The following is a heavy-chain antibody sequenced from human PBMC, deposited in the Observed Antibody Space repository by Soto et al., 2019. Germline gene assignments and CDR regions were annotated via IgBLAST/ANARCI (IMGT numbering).Heavy chain of an antibody. CDR2: ITGRGDST. CDR3: ARGRYCLTGRCFPNWFDS. D-gene: IGHD7-27*01. Sequence: GGSLRLSCAASGFPFSDHAMHWVRQTPGKGLEWVSAITGRGDSTYYADSVKGRFTISRDNSKSTLYLQMMSLTAADTAVYFCARGRYCLTGRCFPNWFDSWGQGALVTVSS. V-gene: IGHV3-23*01. CDR1: GFPFSDHA. J-gene: IGHJ5*01.